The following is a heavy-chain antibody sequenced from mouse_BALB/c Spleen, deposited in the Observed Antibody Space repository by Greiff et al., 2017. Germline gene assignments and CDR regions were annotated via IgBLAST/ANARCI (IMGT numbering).Heavy chain of an antibody. Sequence: VHVKQSGPELVKPGASVKMSCKASGYTFTSYVMHWVKQKPGQGLEWIGYINPYNDGTKYNEKFKGKATLTSDKSSSTAYMELSSLTSEDSAVYYCAKGYGNSHYYAMDYWGQGTSVTVSS. CDR1: GYTFTSYV. CDR3: AKGYGNSHYYAMDY. V-gene: IGHV1-14*01. J-gene: IGHJ4*01. D-gene: IGHD2-1*01. CDR2: INPYNDGT.